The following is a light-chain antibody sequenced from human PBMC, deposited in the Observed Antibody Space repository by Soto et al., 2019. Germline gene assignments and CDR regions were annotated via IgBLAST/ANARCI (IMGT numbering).Light chain of an antibody. V-gene: IGLV2-14*01. CDR1: SSDLAIYNY. Sequence: QSALTQPASVSGSPGQSITISCTGTSSDLAIYNYASWYQQQPGKAPKLMNYQVTNRPSGVSNRFSGSRSGNTASLTISGLQAEDEADYYCSSYTDSSNYVFGTGTKLTVL. J-gene: IGLJ1*01. CDR2: QVT. CDR3: SSYTDSSNYV.